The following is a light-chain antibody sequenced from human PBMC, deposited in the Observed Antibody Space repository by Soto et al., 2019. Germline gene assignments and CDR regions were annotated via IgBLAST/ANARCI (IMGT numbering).Light chain of an antibody. J-gene: IGKJ1*01. CDR2: AAS. CDR1: QGIGND. Sequence: DIQMTQSPSFLSASVGDRVTITCLASQGIGNDLGGYQQKPGKAPKRLIYAASSLQSGVPSRFRGSGSETEFTLTISRLQSEDFATYYCLQHNSYPRVFRQGTKVDIK. CDR3: LQHNSYPRV. V-gene: IGKV1-17*01.